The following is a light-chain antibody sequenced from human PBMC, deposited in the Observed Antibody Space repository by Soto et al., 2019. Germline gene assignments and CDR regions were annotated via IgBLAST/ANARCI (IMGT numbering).Light chain of an antibody. J-gene: IGKJ1*01. Sequence: EIVMTQSPATLSVSPGERATLSCSASQSVSGNLAWYQQKPGQAPRLLIYGASTRATGIPARFSGSGSGTEFTLNISSLQSEDFAVYYCQQYHNWPPTFGQGTKVEI. V-gene: IGKV3D-15*01. CDR1: QSVSGN. CDR2: GAS. CDR3: QQYHNWPPT.